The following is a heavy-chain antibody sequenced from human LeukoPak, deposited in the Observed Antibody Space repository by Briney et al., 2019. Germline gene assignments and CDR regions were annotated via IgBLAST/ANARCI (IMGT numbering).Heavy chain of an antibody. CDR2: ISSSGSTI. Sequence: GGSLRPSCAASGFTFSDYYMSWIRQAPGKGLEWVSYISSSGSTIYYADSVKGRFTISRDNAKNSLYLQMNSLRAEDTAVYYCARDGARPGIAAAGIIYWGQGTLVTVSS. D-gene: IGHD6-13*01. V-gene: IGHV3-11*01. J-gene: IGHJ4*02. CDR1: GFTFSDYY. CDR3: ARDGARPGIAAAGIIY.